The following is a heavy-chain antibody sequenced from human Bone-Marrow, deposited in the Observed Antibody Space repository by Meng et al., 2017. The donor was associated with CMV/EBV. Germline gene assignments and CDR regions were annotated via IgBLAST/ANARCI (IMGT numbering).Heavy chain of an antibody. CDR2: IYYSGST. J-gene: IGHJ3*02. D-gene: IGHD2-2*01. CDR3: ARDRGPGGIVVVPAAHGAFDI. V-gene: IGHV4-59*01. CDR1: GGSISSYY. Sequence: GSLRLSCTVSGGSISSYYWSWIRQPPGKGLEWIGYIYYSGSTNYNPSLKSRVTISVDTSKNQFSLKLSSVTAADTAVYYCARDRGPGGIVVVPAAHGAFDIWGQGTMVTFSS.